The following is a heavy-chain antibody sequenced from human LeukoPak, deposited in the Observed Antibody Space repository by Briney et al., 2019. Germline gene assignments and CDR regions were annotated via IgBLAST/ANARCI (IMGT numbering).Heavy chain of an antibody. J-gene: IGHJ4*02. D-gene: IGHD6-13*01. CDR1: GGSISSYY. CDR2: IYYSGST. V-gene: IGHV4-59*08. Sequence: SETLSLTCTVSGGSISSYYWSWIRQPPGKGLEWIGYIYYSGSTNYNPSLKSRVTISVDTSKNQFSLKLSSVTAADTAVYYCAAKGYSSSWYYFDYWGQGTLVTVSS. CDR3: AAKGYSSSWYYFDY.